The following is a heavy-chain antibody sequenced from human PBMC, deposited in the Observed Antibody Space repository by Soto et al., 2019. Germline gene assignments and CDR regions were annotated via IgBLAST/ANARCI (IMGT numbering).Heavy chain of an antibody. CDR3: AGSMSFFVSYYCAWNV. CDR1: GGSFSSYY. CDR2: IYYSGST. V-gene: IGHV4-59*01. J-gene: IGHJ6*02. Sequence: SETLSLICTVSGGSFSSYYWSWIRQPPGKGLEWIAYIYYSGSTNYNPSLKSRVTISRDTSKTQLSLKLRSVTAADTAVYYCAGSMSFFVSYYCAWNVLGQGTTGTVSS. D-gene: IGHD3-10*01.